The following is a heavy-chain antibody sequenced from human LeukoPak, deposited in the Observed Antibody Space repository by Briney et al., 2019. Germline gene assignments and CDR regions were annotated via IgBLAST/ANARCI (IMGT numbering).Heavy chain of an antibody. CDR1: GFIFRSHG. Sequence: GGSLRLSCAASGFIFRSHGMNWVRQAPGKGLEWVSGISPSGDITYYADSVKGRFTISRDNSKNTVYLQMDSLRFEDAAVYYCAKDFGYSGSYSGDYWGQGTLVTVSS. CDR2: ISPSGDIT. J-gene: IGHJ4*02. V-gene: IGHV3-23*01. D-gene: IGHD1-26*01. CDR3: AKDFGYSGSYSGDY.